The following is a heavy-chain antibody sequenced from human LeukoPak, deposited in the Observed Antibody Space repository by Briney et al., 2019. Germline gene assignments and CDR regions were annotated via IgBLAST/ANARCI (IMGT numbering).Heavy chain of an antibody. CDR2: ISSSSSYM. J-gene: IGHJ6*02. CDR1: GFTFSSYT. V-gene: IGHV3-21*06. Sequence: GGSLRLSCAASGFTFSSYTMNWVRQAPGKGLEWVSSISSSSSYMYYADSVEGRFTISRDNAKNSLYLQMNSPRDEDTAVYYCARDRDVPAIGMDVWGQGTTVTVSS. CDR3: ARDRDVPAIGMDV.